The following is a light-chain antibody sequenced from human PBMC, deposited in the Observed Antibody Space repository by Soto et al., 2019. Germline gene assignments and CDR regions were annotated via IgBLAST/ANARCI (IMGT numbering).Light chain of an antibody. CDR2: DAS. J-gene: IGKJ1*01. Sequence: LTQSPAPLSLSPGDRATLSSRASQSVSSYLALYQQKPGQAPRLLIYDASNRATGIPARFSGSGAGTDFTLTISSLQPEDFATYYCQKYDSAPRTFGQGTKVDI. CDR3: QKYDSAPRT. V-gene: IGKV3-11*01. CDR1: QSVSSY.